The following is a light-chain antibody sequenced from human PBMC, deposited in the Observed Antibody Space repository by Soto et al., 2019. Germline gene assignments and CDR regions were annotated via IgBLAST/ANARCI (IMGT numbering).Light chain of an antibody. V-gene: IGLV1-40*01. CDR2: GNS. CDR3: QSYDSSLSGWV. CDR1: SSTIGAGYN. J-gene: IGLJ3*02. Sequence: QLVLTQPPSVSGAPGQRVTISCTGSSSTIGAGYNVHWYQQLPGTAPKLLIYGNSNRPSGVPDRFSGSKSGTSASLAITGLQAEDEADYYCQSYDSSLSGWVFGGGTKLTVL.